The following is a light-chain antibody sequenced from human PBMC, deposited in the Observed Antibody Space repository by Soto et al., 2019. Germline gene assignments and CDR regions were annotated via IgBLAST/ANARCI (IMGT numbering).Light chain of an antibody. CDR1: QAIRSD. Sequence: AVQMTQSPSSLSASVGDRVTITCRASQAIRSDLGWYQMKPGKVPKLLIYAASNLPSGVPSRFIGRGYGTDFTLTISSLQPEDFATYYCLKDYNNLRTFGQGTKVDIK. CDR2: AAS. CDR3: LKDYNNLRT. J-gene: IGKJ1*01. V-gene: IGKV1-6*01.